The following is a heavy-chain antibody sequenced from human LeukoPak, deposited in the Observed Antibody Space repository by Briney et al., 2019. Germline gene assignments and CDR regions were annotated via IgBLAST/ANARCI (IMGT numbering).Heavy chain of an antibody. V-gene: IGHV3-7*04. CDR2: IKQDGSKK. Sequence: GGSLILSCVASGFPFSSYWMTWVRQAPGKGLEWVANIKQDGSKKSYMDSVKGRFTISRDNAKNSLYLQMNSLRAEDTAIYYCTRVGYIDEGIDYWGQGTLVTVSS. D-gene: IGHD5-24*01. J-gene: IGHJ4*02. CDR1: GFPFSSYW. CDR3: TRVGYIDEGIDY.